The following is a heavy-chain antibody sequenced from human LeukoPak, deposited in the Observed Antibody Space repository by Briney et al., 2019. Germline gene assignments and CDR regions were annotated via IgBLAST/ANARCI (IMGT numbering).Heavy chain of an antibody. V-gene: IGHV3-15*01. J-gene: IGHJ4*02. D-gene: IGHD1-1*01. Sequence: PGGSLRLSCAASGFTFSSYAMSWVRQAPGKGLEWVGRIKSKTDGGTTDYAAPVKGRFTISRDDSKDTLHLQMDSLKTEDTAVYYCTTGLIPLERRGYWGQGTLVTVSS. CDR3: TTGLIPLERRGY. CDR2: IKSKTDGGTT. CDR1: GFTFSSYA.